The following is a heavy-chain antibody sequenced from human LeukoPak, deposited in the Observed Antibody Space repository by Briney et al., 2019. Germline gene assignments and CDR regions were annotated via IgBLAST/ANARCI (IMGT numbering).Heavy chain of an antibody. CDR1: GFTFSSYW. D-gene: IGHD3-10*01. CDR3: ARDRATMVRGGRYYYMDV. Sequence: SGGSLRLSCAASGFTFSSYWMSWVRQAPGKGLEWVSVIYSGGSTYYADSVKGRFTISSDNSKNTLYLQMNRLRAEDTAVYYCARDRATMVRGGRYYYMDVWGKGTTVTISS. CDR2: IYSGGST. V-gene: IGHV3-53*01. J-gene: IGHJ6*03.